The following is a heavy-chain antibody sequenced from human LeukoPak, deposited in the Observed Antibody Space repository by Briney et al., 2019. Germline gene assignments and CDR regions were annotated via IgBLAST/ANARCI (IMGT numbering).Heavy chain of an antibody. CDR2: ISSSSSYI. J-gene: IGHJ6*02. Sequence: PGGSLRLSCAASGFSVSSNYMTWVRQAPGKGLEWVSSISSSSSYIYYADSVKGRFTISRDNAKNSLYLQMNSLRAEDTAVYYCARGPSGSTRDSYGMDVWGQGTTVTVSS. CDR3: ARGPSGSTRDSYGMDV. V-gene: IGHV3-21*01. D-gene: IGHD3-10*01. CDR1: GFSVSSNY.